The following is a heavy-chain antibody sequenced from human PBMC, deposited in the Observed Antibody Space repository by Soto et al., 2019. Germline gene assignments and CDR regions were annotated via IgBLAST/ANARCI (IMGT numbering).Heavy chain of an antibody. CDR3: ARVGYYDYVWGSYRSPHYYYVMDF. CDR1: GWSFSGYY. J-gene: IGHJ6*02. V-gene: IGHV4-34*01. D-gene: IGHD3-16*02. CDR2: INHSGST. Sequence: QVQLQQWGAGLLKPSETLSLTCAVYGWSFSGYYWSWIRQPPGKGLEWIGEINHSGSTNYNPSLKSRFTISVDTSKSQFSMKLSSVTSTATAVNYCARVGYYDYVWGSYRSPHYYYVMDFWGQGTTVTDSS.